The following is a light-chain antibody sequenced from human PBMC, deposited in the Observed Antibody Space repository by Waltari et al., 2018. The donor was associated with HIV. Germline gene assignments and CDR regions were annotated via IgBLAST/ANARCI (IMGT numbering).Light chain of an antibody. CDR2: SNN. J-gene: IGLJ1*01. V-gene: IGLV1-44*01. CDR1: PSNIGGNT. Sequence: QSVLAQPPSASGTPGQRVTIPCSGSPSNIGGNTVSWYHQLPGTAPKLLIYSNNERPSGVPDRLSGSTSGTSASLVISGLQSEDEADYYCAAWDDSLKGGAFGTGTKVTVL. CDR3: AAWDDSLKGGA.